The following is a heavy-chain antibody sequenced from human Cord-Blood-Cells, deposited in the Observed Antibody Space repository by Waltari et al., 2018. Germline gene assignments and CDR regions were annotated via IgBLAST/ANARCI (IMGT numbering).Heavy chain of an antibody. CDR2: INHSGST. J-gene: IGHJ4*02. CDR1: GGSFSGYY. D-gene: IGHD1-26*01. Sequence: QVQLQQWGAGLLKPSETLSLPCAVYGGSFSGYYWSWIRQPPGKGLEWIGEINHSGSTNYNPSLKSRVTISVDTSKNQFSLKLSSVTAADTAVYYCASTKWELLLWGQGTLVTVSS. V-gene: IGHV4-34*01. CDR3: ASTKWELLL.